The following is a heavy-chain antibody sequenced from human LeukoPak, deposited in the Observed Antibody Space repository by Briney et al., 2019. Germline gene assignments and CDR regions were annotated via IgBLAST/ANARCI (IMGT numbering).Heavy chain of an antibody. V-gene: IGHV1-46*01. CDR1: GYTFTSYY. CDR2: INPSGGST. D-gene: IGHD3-22*01. CDR3: ARVPASSGYYWVFDY. Sequence: ASVKVSCKASGYTFTSYYMHWVRQAPGQGLEWMGIINPSGGSTSYAQEFQGRVTMTRDTSTSTVYMELSSLRSEDTAVYYCARVPASSGYYWVFDYWGQGTLVTVSS. J-gene: IGHJ4*02.